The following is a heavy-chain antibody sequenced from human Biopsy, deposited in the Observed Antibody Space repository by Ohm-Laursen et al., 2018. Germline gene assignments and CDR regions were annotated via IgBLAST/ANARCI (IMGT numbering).Heavy chain of an antibody. D-gene: IGHD3-22*01. Sequence: SQTLSLTCTVSGDSISSYCWSWIRQPPGKGLQWIGYVYYTGSTDYNPSLQGRVTISVDTSKNHFSLRLRSVTPAGTAIYYCARDRGYYSDRTVPGYFDLWGRGTLVTVSS. CDR1: GDSISSYC. V-gene: IGHV4-59*01. CDR2: VYYTGST. CDR3: ARDRGYYSDRTVPGYFDL. J-gene: IGHJ2*01.